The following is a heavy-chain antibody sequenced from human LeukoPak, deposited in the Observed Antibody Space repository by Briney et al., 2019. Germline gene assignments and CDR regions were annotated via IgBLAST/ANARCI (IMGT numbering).Heavy chain of an antibody. CDR1: GGSFSGYY. V-gene: IGHV4-34*01. CDR3: AGRTTDDDAFDI. J-gene: IGHJ3*02. Sequence: SETLSLTCAVYGGSFSGYYWSWIRQPPGKGLEWIGEINHSGSTNYNPSLKSRVTISVDTSKNQFSLKLSSVTAADTAVYYCAGRTTDDDAFDIWGQGTMVTVSS. D-gene: IGHD4-17*01. CDR2: INHSGST.